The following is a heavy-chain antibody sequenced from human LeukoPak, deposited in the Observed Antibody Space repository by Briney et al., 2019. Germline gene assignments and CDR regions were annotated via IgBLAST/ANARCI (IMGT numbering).Heavy chain of an antibody. CDR3: ATSRDGYKFGKWTLIDY. D-gene: IGHD5-24*01. V-gene: IGHV1-69*05. CDR1: GGTFSSYA. CDR2: IIPIFGTA. Sequence: GASVKVSRKASGGTFSSYAISWVRQAPGQGLEWMGGIIPIFGTANYAQKFQGRVTITTDESTSTAYMELSSLRSEDTAVYYCATSRDGYKFGKWTLIDYWGQGTLVTVSS. J-gene: IGHJ4*02.